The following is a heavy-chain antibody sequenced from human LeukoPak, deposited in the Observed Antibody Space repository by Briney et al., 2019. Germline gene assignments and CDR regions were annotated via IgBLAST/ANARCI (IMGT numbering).Heavy chain of an antibody. CDR3: ARGGYILAANWFDP. V-gene: IGHV3-11*01. Sequence: GGSLRLSCAASGFTFSDYYMNWIRQAPGKGLEWISSISSSGSTIYYADSVKGRFTTSRDNAKNSLYLQMNSLRAEDTAVYYCARGGYILAANWFDPWGQGTLVTVSS. J-gene: IGHJ5*02. CDR1: GFTFSDYY. CDR2: ISSSGSTI. D-gene: IGHD3-22*01.